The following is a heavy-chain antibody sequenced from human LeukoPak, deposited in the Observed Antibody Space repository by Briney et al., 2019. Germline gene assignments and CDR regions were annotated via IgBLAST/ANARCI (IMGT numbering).Heavy chain of an antibody. CDR1: GGSISSYY. CDR3: ARDYDILTGYSQLDY. J-gene: IGHJ4*02. Sequence: SETLSLTCTVSGGSISSYYWSWIRQPAGKGLEWIGRIYTCGSTNYNPSLKSRVTMSVDTSKNQFSLKLSSVTAADTAVYYCARDYDILTGYSQLDYWGQGTLVTVSS. D-gene: IGHD3-9*01. V-gene: IGHV4-4*07. CDR2: IYTCGST.